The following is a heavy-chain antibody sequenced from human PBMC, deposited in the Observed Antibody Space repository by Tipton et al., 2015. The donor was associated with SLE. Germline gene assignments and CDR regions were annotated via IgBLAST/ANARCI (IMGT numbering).Heavy chain of an antibody. J-gene: IGHJ4*02. D-gene: IGHD6-13*01. Sequence: RSLRLSCAASGFTFSSYGMHWVRQAPGKGLEWVAVIWYDGSNKYYADSVKGRFTISRDNSKNTLYLQMNSLRAEDTAVYYCTLSSSWEGFDYWGQGTLVTVSS. CDR1: GFTFSSYG. CDR3: TLSSSWEGFDY. CDR2: IWYDGSNK. V-gene: IGHV3-33*01.